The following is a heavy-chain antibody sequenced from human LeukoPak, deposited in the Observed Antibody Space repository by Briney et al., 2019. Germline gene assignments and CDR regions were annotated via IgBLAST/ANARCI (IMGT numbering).Heavy chain of an antibody. CDR3: ARNQQLGGHSYYYYGMDV. V-gene: IGHV3-23*01. J-gene: IGHJ6*02. D-gene: IGHD3-16*01. CDR1: AFTFSSYA. Sequence: PGGSLRLSCAASAFTFSSYAMSWVRQAPGKGLEWVSAISGSGGSTYYADSVKGRFTISRDNSKNTLYLQMNSLRAEDTAVYYCARNQQLGGHSYYYYGMDVWGQGTTVTVSS. CDR2: ISGSGGST.